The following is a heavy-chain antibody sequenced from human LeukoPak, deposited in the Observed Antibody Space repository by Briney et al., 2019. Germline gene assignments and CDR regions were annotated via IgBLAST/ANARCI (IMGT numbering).Heavy chain of an antibody. CDR2: ISGSGGST. CDR1: GFTFSSYA. J-gene: IGHJ4*02. V-gene: IGHV3-23*01. Sequence: GGSLRLSCAASGFTFSSYAMSGVRQPPGKGREWVSAISGSGGSTYYADSVKGRFTISRDNSKNTLYLQMNSLRAEDTAVYYCAKDDAWLQYNDWGQGTLITVSS. D-gene: IGHD5-24*01. CDR3: AKDDAWLQYND.